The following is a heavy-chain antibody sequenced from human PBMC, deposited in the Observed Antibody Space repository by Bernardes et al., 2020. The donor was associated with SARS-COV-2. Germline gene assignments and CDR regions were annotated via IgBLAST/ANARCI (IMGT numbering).Heavy chain of an antibody. V-gene: IGHV3-33*01. J-gene: IGHJ4*02. Sequence: GGSLRRSCAASGFSFSTYGMHWVRQAPGKGLEWVAVIWYDGSNKYYADSVKGRFTISRDNSKNTLFLQMNSLRAEDTAVYYCACAPSEMLRGYWGQGTLVTVSS. CDR1: GFSFSTYG. D-gene: IGHD3-10*01. CDR3: ACAPSEMLRGY. CDR2: IWYDGSNK.